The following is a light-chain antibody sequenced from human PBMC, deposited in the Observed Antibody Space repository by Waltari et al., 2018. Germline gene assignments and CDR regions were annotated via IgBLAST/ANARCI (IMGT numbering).Light chain of an antibody. V-gene: IGLV1-47*01. CDR1: GSNVGRNY. CDR2: RND. Sequence: QSVVTQPPSASETPGQRVTISCSGSGSNVGRNYVTWYQQVPGTAPKFVIYRNDRLPSGVPDRFAGSKSGTSASLAISGLRSEDEADYYCAVWDDSVSGWVFGGGTKLTVL. J-gene: IGLJ3*02. CDR3: AVWDDSVSGWV.